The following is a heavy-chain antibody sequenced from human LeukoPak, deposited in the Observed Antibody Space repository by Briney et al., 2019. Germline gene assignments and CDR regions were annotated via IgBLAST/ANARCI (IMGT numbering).Heavy chain of an antibody. CDR2: IIPIFGTA. CDR1: EGTFSTFA. CDR3: AADYVDY. Sequence: SVKVSGKASEGTFSTFAISWVRRAPGQGLEWMGGIIPIFGTANYAQKFQGRVTITADESTSTAYMELSSLRSEDTAVYYCAADYVDYWGQGTLVTVSS. J-gene: IGHJ4*02. V-gene: IGHV1-69*13.